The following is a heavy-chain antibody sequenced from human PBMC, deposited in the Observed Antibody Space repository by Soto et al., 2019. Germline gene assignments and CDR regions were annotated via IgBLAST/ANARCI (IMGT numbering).Heavy chain of an antibody. V-gene: IGHV3-74*01. CDR1: GFTFSDYW. Sequence: EVQLVESGGGLLQPGGSLRLSCVVSGFTFSDYWMYWVRQASGKGLVWASRINTDGSTTNYEDSVKGRFTISRDNAKNTLYLQMNSLRAEDTAVHYCARASMGTLEYWGQGTRVIVSS. D-gene: IGHD7-27*01. J-gene: IGHJ4*02. CDR3: ARASMGTLEY. CDR2: INTDGSTT.